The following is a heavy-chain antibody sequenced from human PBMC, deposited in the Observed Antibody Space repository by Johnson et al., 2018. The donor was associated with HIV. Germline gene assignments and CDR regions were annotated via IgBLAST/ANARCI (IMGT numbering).Heavy chain of an antibody. CDR2: IWYDGSNK. V-gene: IGHV3-33*06. D-gene: IGHD3-22*01. Sequence: QVQLVESGGGVVQPGRSLRLSCAASGFTFSTYAMHWVRQAPGKGLEWVAVIWYDGSNKYYADSVKGRFTISRDNSKNTLYLQMNSLRAGDTAVYYCAKVGDYYVCSGAFDIWGQGTMVTVSS. CDR3: AKVGDYYVCSGAFDI. CDR1: GFTFSTYA. J-gene: IGHJ3*02.